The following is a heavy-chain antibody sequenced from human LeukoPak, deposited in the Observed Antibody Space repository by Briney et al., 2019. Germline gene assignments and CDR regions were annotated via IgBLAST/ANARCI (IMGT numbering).Heavy chain of an antibody. CDR1: GGTFSSYA. CDR3: ARTGYCSSTSCYGPINYYYMDV. Sequence: ASVKVSCKASGGTFSSYAISWVRQAPGQGLEWMGRIIPIFGTANYAQKFQGRVTITTDESTSTAYMELSSLRSEDTAVYYCARTGYCSSTSCYGPINYYYMDVWGKGTTVTVSS. J-gene: IGHJ6*03. D-gene: IGHD2-2*01. V-gene: IGHV1-69*05. CDR2: IIPIFGTA.